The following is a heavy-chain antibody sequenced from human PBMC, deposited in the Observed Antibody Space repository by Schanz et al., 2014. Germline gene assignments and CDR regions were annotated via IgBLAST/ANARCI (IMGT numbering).Heavy chain of an antibody. V-gene: IGHV1-2*02. CDR3: ARARYTGYDCSGY. CDR2: IKPNSGAA. D-gene: IGHD5-12*01. Sequence: QVQLVQSGAEVRKPGALVKVSCRASGYTFTDYSIHWLRQAPGQGLELMGWIKPNSGAAEYAQKFQGRVTMTRDTSIVTTYMELNRLTSDDTATYFCARARYTGYDCSGYWGQGTLLIVSS. J-gene: IGHJ4*02. CDR1: GYTFTDYS.